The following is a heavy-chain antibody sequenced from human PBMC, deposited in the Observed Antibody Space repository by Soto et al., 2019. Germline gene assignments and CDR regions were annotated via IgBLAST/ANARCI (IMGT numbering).Heavy chain of an antibody. D-gene: IGHD3-10*01. Sequence: GESLKISCEGSGYSFTTYWIGWVRQMPGKGLEWMGIIYPGDSDTRYRPSFQGQVTISVDKSINTAYLQWSSLKASDTAMYYCVRLPYSSGNNCNHIDYWGQGTLVTAPQ. J-gene: IGHJ4*02. V-gene: IGHV5-51*01. CDR3: VRLPYSSGNNCNHIDY. CDR2: IYPGDSDT. CDR1: GYSFTTYW.